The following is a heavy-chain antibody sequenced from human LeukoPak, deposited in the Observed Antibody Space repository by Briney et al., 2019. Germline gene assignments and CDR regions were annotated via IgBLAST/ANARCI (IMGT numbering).Heavy chain of an antibody. D-gene: IGHD1-7*01. CDR3: ARERIPGTTGWFDR. CDR1: GGTFSSYA. Sequence: SSVKVSCKASGGTFSSYAISWVRQAPGQGLEWMGRIIPIFGTANYAQKFQGRVTITTDESTSTAYMELSSLRSEDTAVYYCARERIPGTTGWFDRWGQGTLVTVSS. CDR2: IIPIFGTA. J-gene: IGHJ5*02. V-gene: IGHV1-69*05.